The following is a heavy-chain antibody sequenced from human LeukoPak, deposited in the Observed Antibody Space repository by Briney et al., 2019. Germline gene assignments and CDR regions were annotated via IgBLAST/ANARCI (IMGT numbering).Heavy chain of an antibody. D-gene: IGHD3-10*01. CDR3: ARVQGGYYGSGSYYRRAHFDY. Sequence: GASVKVSCKASGGTFSSYAISWVRQAPGQGLEWMGGIIPIFGTANYAQKFQGRVTITADKSTSTAYMELSSLRSEDTAVYYCARVQGGYYGSGSYYRRAHFDYWGQGTQVTVSS. J-gene: IGHJ4*02. CDR1: GGTFSSYA. CDR2: IIPIFGTA. V-gene: IGHV1-69*06.